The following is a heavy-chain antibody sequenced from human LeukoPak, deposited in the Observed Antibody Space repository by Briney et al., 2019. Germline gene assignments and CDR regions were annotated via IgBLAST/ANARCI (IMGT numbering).Heavy chain of an antibody. CDR1: GFTISDYY. J-gene: IGHJ4*02. V-gene: IGHV3-11*06. D-gene: IGHD6-13*01. CDR2: ISGSGSHT. CDR3: ARVGSTVAAGTPDY. Sequence: PGGSLRLSCAASGFTISDYYMSWIRQAPGKGLEWLSYISGSGSHTTYADSVRGRFTISRDNAKNSLSLQVNSLRADDTAVYYCARVGSTVAAGTPDYWGQGTLVTVSS.